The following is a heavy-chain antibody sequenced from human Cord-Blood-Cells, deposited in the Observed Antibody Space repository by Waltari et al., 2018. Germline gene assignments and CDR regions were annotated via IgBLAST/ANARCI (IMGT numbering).Heavy chain of an antibody. Sequence: QVQLVQSGAEVKKPGASVKVSCKVSGSTLTELSMYWVRPAPGTGLEWMGGFDPEDGETIYAKKFHGRVTMTEDTSTDTAYMELSSLRSVDTAVYYCATDGDGYNNFDYWGQGTLVTVSS. CDR1: GSTLTELS. D-gene: IGHD5-12*01. J-gene: IGHJ4*02. V-gene: IGHV1-24*01. CDR3: ATDGDGYNNFDY. CDR2: FDPEDGET.